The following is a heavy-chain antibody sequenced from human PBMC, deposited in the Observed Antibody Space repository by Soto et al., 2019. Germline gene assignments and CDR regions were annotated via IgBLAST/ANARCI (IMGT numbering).Heavy chain of an antibody. D-gene: IGHD3-3*01. CDR2: ISGSGGST. CDR3: AKDVGITIFGVVTRNYYFDY. Sequence: GGSMRLXCAASGFTFSSYAMSWVRQAPGKGLEWVSAISGSGGSTYYADSVKGRFTISRDNSKNTLYLQMNSLRAEDTAVYYCAKDVGITIFGVVTRNYYFDYWGQGTLVTVSS. CDR1: GFTFSSYA. V-gene: IGHV3-23*01. J-gene: IGHJ4*02.